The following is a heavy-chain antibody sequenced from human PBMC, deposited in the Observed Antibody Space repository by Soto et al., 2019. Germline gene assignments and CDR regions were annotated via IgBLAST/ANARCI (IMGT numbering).Heavy chain of an antibody. Sequence: SETLSLTCTVSGGSVSSGSYYWSWIRQPPGKGLEWIGYVYYSGSTNYNPSLKSRVTISVDTSKSQLSLKLSSVTAADTAVYYCARGGGYYSPFDYWGQGTLVTVSS. D-gene: IGHD3-22*01. CDR2: VYYSGST. J-gene: IGHJ4*02. V-gene: IGHV4-61*01. CDR1: GGSVSSGSYY. CDR3: ARGGGYYSPFDY.